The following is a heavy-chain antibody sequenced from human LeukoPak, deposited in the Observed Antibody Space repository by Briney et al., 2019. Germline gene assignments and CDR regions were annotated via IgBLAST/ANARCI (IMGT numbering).Heavy chain of an antibody. CDR3: AKDKSSGWYSDAFDI. V-gene: IGHV3-9*01. D-gene: IGHD6-19*01. CDR1: GFTFSSYA. Sequence: GGSLRLSCAASGFTFSSYAMSWVRQAPGKGLEWVSGISWNSGSIGYADSVKGRFTISRDNAKNSLYLQMNSLRAEDTALYYCAKDKSSGWYSDAFDIWGQGTMVTVSS. CDR2: ISWNSGSI. J-gene: IGHJ3*02.